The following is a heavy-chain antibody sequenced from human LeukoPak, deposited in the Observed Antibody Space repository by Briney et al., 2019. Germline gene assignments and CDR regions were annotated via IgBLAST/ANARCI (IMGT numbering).Heavy chain of an antibody. Sequence: SETLSLTCAVYGWSFSAHYWSWIRQSPGKGLEWIAEINHRGDTNYNPSVKSRVGISVDTSKNQFSLKVTSLTAADTAVYYCARGPTISETGYFDYWGQGALVTVSS. D-gene: IGHD1-1*01. CDR3: ARGPTISETGYFDY. J-gene: IGHJ4*03. CDR1: GWSFSAHY. V-gene: IGHV4-34*01. CDR2: INHRGDT.